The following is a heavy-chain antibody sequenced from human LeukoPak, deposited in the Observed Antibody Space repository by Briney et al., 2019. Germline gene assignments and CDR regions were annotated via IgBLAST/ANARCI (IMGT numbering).Heavy chain of an antibody. V-gene: IGHV1-58*01. D-gene: IGHD6-13*01. Sequence: GASVKVSCKASGFTFTTRSAVQWVRQARGQRREGIGWIVVGSDNTNYAQKFQERVTITRDMSTSTDYMELSSLRSEDTAVYYCAAPYSSTWFDYWGQGTLVTVSS. CDR3: AAPYSSTWFDY. CDR1: GFTFTTRSA. CDR2: IVVGSDNT. J-gene: IGHJ4*02.